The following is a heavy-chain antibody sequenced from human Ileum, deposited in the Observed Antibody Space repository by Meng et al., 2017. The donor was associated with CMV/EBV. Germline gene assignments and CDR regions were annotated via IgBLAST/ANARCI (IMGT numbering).Heavy chain of an antibody. D-gene: IGHD3-3*01. J-gene: IGHJ4*02. V-gene: IGHV3-15*07. CDR3: YNDFWSGWGGY. CDR1: GFTFSDAW. CDR2: NTSKADGGAT. Sequence: AASGFTFSDAWMNWVRQAPGKGLEWVGRNTSKADGGATDYAAPVKGRFTILRDDSKNTLYLQMNSLKMEDTAVYYCYNDFWSGWGGYWGQGTLVTVSS.